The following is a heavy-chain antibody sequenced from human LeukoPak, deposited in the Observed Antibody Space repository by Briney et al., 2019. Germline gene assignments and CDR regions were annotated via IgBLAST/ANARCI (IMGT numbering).Heavy chain of an antibody. D-gene: IGHD5-12*01. CDR3: ARGTTINNFDY. V-gene: IGHV3-48*02. Sequence: PGGSLRLSCAASGFTFSSYAMSWVRQAPGKGLEWVSYISRSGDNVYYADSVKGRFTISRDNAKNSLYLQMNSLREEDTALYYCARGTTINNFDYWGQGTLVTVSS. CDR1: GFTFSSYA. CDR2: ISRSGDNV. J-gene: IGHJ4*02.